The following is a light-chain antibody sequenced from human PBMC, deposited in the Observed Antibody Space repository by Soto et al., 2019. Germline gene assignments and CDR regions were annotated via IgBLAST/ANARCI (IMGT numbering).Light chain of an antibody. Sequence: EIVLTQSPRTLSLSPGESATLSCRASQNVYINSLAWFQQKPGQTPRLLICGPSTRAAGVPDRFTGSGSGADVALTITSLEPEDFAMYYCQQYGGAPFTFGPGTRV. J-gene: IGKJ3*01. CDR3: QQYGGAPFT. CDR1: QNVYINS. CDR2: GPS. V-gene: IGKV3-20*01.